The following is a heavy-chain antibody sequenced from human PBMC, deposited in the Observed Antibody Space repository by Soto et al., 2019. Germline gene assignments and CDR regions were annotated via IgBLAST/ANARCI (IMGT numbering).Heavy chain of an antibody. V-gene: IGHV1-3*01. D-gene: IGHD5-12*01. CDR2: INAGNGNT. CDR1: GYTFTSYA. Sequence: ASVKVSCKASGYTFTSYAMHWVRQAPGQRLEWMGWINAGNGNTKYSQKFQGRVTITRDTSASTAYMELSSLRSEDTAVYYCARWSVAKDAFDIWGQGTMVTVSS. CDR3: ARWSVAKDAFDI. J-gene: IGHJ3*02.